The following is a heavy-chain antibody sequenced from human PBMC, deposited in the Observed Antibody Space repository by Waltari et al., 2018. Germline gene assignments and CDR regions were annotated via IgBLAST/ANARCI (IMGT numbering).Heavy chain of an antibody. CDR2: IYHTRAT. CDR1: GLSIRGDYF. V-gene: IGHV4-38-2*01. D-gene: IGHD1-26*01. J-gene: IGHJ4*02. CDR3: ARVLLRSGNDF. Sequence: QVQLQESGPGLVKPSETLSLTCAVSGLSIRGDYFWGWVRQPPGKGLEWLGTIYHTRATYYNSTFMTRVTILVDTSKNEFSLNLSSVTAADTGGYYCARVLLRSGNDFWGQGTLVTVSS.